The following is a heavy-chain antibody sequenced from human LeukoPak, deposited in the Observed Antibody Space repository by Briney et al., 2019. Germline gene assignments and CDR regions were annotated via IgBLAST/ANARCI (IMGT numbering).Heavy chain of an antibody. CDR3: ARGHEGVVVAATNWFDP. CDR1: GGSFSGYY. D-gene: IGHD2-15*01. CDR2: INQSGST. V-gene: IGHV4-34*01. Sequence: SGTLSLTCAVYGGSFSGYYWSWIRQAPGKGLEWIGEINQSGSTNYNPSLESRVTISVDTSKNQFSLKLSSVTAADTAVYYCARGHEGVVVAATNWFDPWGQGTLVTVSS. J-gene: IGHJ5*02.